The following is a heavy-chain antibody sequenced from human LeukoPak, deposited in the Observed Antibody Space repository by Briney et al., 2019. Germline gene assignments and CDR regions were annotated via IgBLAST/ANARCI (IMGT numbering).Heavy chain of an antibody. V-gene: IGHV3-48*03. Sequence: PGGSLRLSCAASGFTFSSYEMNWVRQAPGKGLEWVSYISSSGSTIYYADSVKDRFTISRDNAKNSLYLQMNSLRAEDTAVYYCARDLRDGYNWWFDPWGQGTLVTVSS. CDR1: GFTFSSYE. CDR3: ARDLRDGYNWWFDP. D-gene: IGHD5-24*01. CDR2: ISSSGSTI. J-gene: IGHJ5*02.